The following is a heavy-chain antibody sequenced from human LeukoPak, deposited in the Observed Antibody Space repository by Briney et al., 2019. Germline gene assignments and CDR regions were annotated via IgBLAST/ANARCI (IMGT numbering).Heavy chain of an antibody. J-gene: IGHJ4*02. CDR1: GYTFTGYY. D-gene: IGHD4-17*01. V-gene: IGHV1-2*02. CDR2: INPNSGGT. CDR3: ARGPRTPSTTVTADY. Sequence: ASVKVSCKASGYTFTGYYMHWVRQAPGQGLEWMGWINPNSGGTNYAQKFQGRVTMTRDTSISTAYMELSRLRSDDTAVYYCARGPRTPSTTVTADYWGQGTLVTVSS.